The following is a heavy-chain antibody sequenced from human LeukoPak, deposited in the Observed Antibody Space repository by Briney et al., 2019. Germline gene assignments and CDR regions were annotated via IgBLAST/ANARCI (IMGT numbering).Heavy chain of an antibody. J-gene: IGHJ5*02. V-gene: IGHV4-34*01. D-gene: IGHD1-26*01. CDR3: ARGRAVGAHNWFDP. Sequence: SETLSLTCAVYGGSFCGYYWSWIRQPPGKGLEWIGEINHSGSTNYNPSLKSRVTISVDTSKNQFSLKLSSVTAADTAVYYCARGRAVGAHNWFDPWGQGTLVTVSS. CDR1: GGSFCGYY. CDR2: INHSGST.